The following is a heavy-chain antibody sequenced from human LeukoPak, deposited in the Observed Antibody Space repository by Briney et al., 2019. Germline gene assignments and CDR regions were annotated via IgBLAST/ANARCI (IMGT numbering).Heavy chain of an antibody. CDR3: ASHYGATYYYGMDV. CDR1: GFTFSSYS. J-gene: IGHJ6*02. CDR2: ISSSSSYI. D-gene: IGHD4-17*01. V-gene: IGHV3-21*01. Sequence: GGSLRLSCAAPGFTFSSYSMNWVRQAPGKGLEWVSSISSSSSYIYYADSVKGRFTISRDNAKNSLYLQMNSLRAEDTAVYYCASHYGATYYYGMDVWGQGTTVTVSS.